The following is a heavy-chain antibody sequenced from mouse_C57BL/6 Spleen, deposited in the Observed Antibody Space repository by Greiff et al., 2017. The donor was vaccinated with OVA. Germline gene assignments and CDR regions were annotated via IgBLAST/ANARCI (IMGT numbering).Heavy chain of an antibody. CDR2: IYPGNGDT. Sequence: LQESGAELVRPGASVKMSCKASGYTFTSYYMHWVKQTPRQGLEWIGAIYPGNGDTSYNQKFKGKATLTVDKSSSTAYMQLSSLTSEDSAVYCCARVSGGGRDWDFDVWGTGTTVTVSA. J-gene: IGHJ1*03. V-gene: IGHV1-12*01. CDR1: GYTFTSYY. CDR3: ARVSGGGRDWDFDV. D-gene: IGHD3-3*01.